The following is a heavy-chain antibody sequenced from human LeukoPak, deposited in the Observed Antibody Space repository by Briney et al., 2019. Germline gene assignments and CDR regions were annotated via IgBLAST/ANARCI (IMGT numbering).Heavy chain of an antibody. CDR2: ISYDGSNK. Sequence: GGSLRLSCAASGFTFSSYAMHWVRRAPGKGLEWVAVISYDGSNKYYADSVKGRFTISRDNSKNTLYLQMNSLRAEDTAVYYCARGSRRYCSSTSCSFDYWGQGTLVTVSS. CDR3: ARGSRRYCSSTSCSFDY. J-gene: IGHJ4*02. D-gene: IGHD2-2*01. CDR1: GFTFSSYA. V-gene: IGHV3-30*04.